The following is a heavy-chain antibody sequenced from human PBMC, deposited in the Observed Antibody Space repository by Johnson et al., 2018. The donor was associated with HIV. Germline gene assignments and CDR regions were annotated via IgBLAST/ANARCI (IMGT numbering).Heavy chain of an antibody. CDR3: AKGVSKSLDAFDI. V-gene: IGHV3-74*02. J-gene: IGHJ3*02. CDR2: INSDGSST. Sequence: VQLVESGGGLVQPGGSLRLSCAASGFTFSSYAMHWVRQAPGKGLVWVSRINSDGSSTSYADSVKGRFTISRDNAKNTLYLQMDSLRAEDTALYYCAKGVSKSLDAFDIWGQGTMVIVSS. CDR1: GFTFSSYA. D-gene: IGHD3-10*01.